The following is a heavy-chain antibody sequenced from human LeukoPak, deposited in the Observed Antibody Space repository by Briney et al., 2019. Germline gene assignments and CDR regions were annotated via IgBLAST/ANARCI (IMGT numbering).Heavy chain of an antibody. CDR1: GYSFTSYW. V-gene: IGHV5-51*01. D-gene: IGHD2-2*01. CDR3: AKVGLVVVPAAKSGDWYFDL. Sequence: PGESLKISCKGSGYSFTSYWIGWVRQMPGKGLEWMGIIYPGDSDTRYSPSFQGQVTISADKSISTAYLQWSSLRASDTAMYYCAKVGLVVVPAAKSGDWYFDLWGRGTLVTVSS. J-gene: IGHJ2*01. CDR2: IYPGDSDT.